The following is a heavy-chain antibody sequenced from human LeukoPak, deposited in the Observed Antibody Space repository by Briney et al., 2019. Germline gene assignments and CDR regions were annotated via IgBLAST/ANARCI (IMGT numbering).Heavy chain of an antibody. D-gene: IGHD5-12*01. V-gene: IGHV4-4*02. J-gene: IGHJ4*02. CDR2: IYHSGST. CDR3: ARLPDIVATIRSYFDY. CDR1: GGSISGSNW. Sequence: SSETKSLPCAVSGGSISGSNWWSWVRQPPGKGLEWIGEIYHSGSTNYNPSLKSRLTISVDTSKNQFSLKLSSVTAADTAVYYCARLPDIVATIRSYFDYWGQGTLVTVSS.